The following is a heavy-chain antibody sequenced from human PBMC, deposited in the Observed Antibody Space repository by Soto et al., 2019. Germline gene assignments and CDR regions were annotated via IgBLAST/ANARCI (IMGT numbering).Heavy chain of an antibody. CDR3: AKDSYGSGSSIDY. D-gene: IGHD3-10*01. CDR2: ISYDGSNK. CDR1: GFTFSSYG. Sequence: GGSLRLSCAASGFTFSSYGMHWVRQAPGKGLEWVAVISYDGSNKYYADSVKGRFTISRDNSKNTLYLQMNSLRAEDTAVYYCAKDSYGSGSSIDYWGQGTLVTVSS. J-gene: IGHJ4*02. V-gene: IGHV3-30*18.